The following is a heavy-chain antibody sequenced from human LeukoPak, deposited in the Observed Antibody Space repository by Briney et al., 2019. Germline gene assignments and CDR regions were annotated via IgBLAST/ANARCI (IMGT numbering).Heavy chain of an antibody. CDR3: ARYAVAGNLGWFDP. D-gene: IGHD6-19*01. CDR1: GVSISSYY. V-gene: IGHV4-59*01. J-gene: IGHJ5*02. Sequence: PETLSLTCTVSGVSISSYYWSWIRQPPGKGLEWIGYIYYSGSTNYNPSLKSRVTISVDTSKNRFSLKLSSVTAADTAVYYCARYAVAGNLGWFDPWGQGTLVTVSS. CDR2: IYYSGST.